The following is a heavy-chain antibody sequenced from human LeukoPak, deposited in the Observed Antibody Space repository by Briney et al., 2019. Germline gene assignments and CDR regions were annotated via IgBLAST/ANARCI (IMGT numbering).Heavy chain of an antibody. Sequence: GGSLRLSCAASGFTFSSYGMHWVRQAPGKGLEWVSAISGSGGSTYYADSVKGRFTISRDNSKNTLYLQMNSLRAEDTAVYYCAKYMVYCSGGSCYYANYYYYGMDVWGQGTTVTVSS. CDR1: GFTFSSYG. V-gene: IGHV3-23*01. CDR3: AKYMVYCSGGSCYYANYYYYGMDV. D-gene: IGHD2-15*01. J-gene: IGHJ6*02. CDR2: ISGSGGST.